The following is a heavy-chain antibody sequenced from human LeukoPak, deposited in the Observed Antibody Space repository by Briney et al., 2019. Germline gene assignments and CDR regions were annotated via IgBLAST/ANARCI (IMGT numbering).Heavy chain of an antibody. CDR3: AGETTVTTYWSWAFDI. J-gene: IGHJ3*02. Sequence: SETLSLTCTVSGYSISSGYYWGWIRQPPGKGLEWIGIIYHSGRTDYNPSLKSRVTISEDTSKNQFSLKLSSVTAADTAVYYCAGETTVTTYWSWAFDIWGQGTMVTVSS. CDR1: GYSISSGYY. D-gene: IGHD4-17*01. CDR2: IYHSGRT. V-gene: IGHV4-38-2*02.